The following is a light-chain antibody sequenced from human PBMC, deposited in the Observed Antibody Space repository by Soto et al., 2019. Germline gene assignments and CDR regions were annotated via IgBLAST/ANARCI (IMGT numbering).Light chain of an antibody. J-gene: IGLJ3*02. Sequence: QSVQTQPASVSGSPGQSITISCTGTSSDVGRYDYVSWFQQHPGRAPKLLIYEVFNRPSGVSIRFSGSKSGNTASLTISGLRAEDEADFYCTSFTSRSTWVFGGGTKLTVL. V-gene: IGLV2-14*01. CDR1: SSDVGRYDY. CDR3: TSFTSRSTWV. CDR2: EVF.